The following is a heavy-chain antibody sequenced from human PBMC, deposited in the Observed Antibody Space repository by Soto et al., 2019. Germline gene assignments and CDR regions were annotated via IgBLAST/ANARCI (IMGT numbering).Heavy chain of an antibody. CDR2: ISGSGGST. Sequence: EVQLLESGGGLVQPGGSLRLSCAASGFTFSSYAMSWVRQAPGKGLEWVSAISGSGGSTYYADSVKGRFTISRDNSKNPLYLQMNSLRAEDTAVYYCAKVEDTMIVVVTIGFDYWGQGTLVTVCS. CDR3: AKVEDTMIVVVTIGFDY. V-gene: IGHV3-23*01. D-gene: IGHD3-22*01. J-gene: IGHJ4*02. CDR1: GFTFSSYA.